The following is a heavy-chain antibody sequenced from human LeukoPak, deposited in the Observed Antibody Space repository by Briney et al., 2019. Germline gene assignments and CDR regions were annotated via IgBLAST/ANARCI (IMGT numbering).Heavy chain of an antibody. D-gene: IGHD6-19*01. Sequence: GGSLRLSCAASGFTFSSYAMSWVRQAPGKGLEWVPAISGSGGSTYYADSVKGRFTISRDNSKNTLYLQMSSLRAEDTAVYYCAKEKAVAGMSFDYWGQGTLVTVSS. V-gene: IGHV3-23*01. CDR3: AKEKAVAGMSFDY. CDR2: ISGSGGST. CDR1: GFTFSSYA. J-gene: IGHJ4*02.